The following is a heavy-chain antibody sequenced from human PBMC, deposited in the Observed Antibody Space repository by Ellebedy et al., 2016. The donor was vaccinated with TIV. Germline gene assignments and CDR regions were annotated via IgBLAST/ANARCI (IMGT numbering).Heavy chain of an antibody. CDR3: AKVWREKQLLLSWFFDL. CDR2: VSYDGSDQ. CDR1: GFTFSNYG. V-gene: IGHV3-30*18. Sequence: GESLKISCAASGFTFSNYGMLWARQAPGKGLEWVTVVSYDGSDQHYADSVKGRFTISRDNSENTLYLQMNSLRTEDTAVYYCAKVWREKQLLLSWFFDLWGRGTLVTVSS. D-gene: IGHD2-15*01. J-gene: IGHJ2*01.